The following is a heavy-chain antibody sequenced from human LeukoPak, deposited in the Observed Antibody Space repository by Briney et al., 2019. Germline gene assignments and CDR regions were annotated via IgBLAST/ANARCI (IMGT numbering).Heavy chain of an antibody. CDR3: ARQSKYYYDNSGSYVGYFQH. CDR1: GGSLSSYY. D-gene: IGHD3-22*01. J-gene: IGHJ1*01. CDR2: IYYSGTT. V-gene: IGHV4-59*08. Sequence: SETLSLTCTVSGGSLSSYYWSWIRQPPGKGLEWIWYIYYSGTTNYNPSLKSRVTISVDTSKNQFSLKLSSVAAADTAVYYCARQSKYYYDNSGSYVGYFQHWGQGTLVTVSS.